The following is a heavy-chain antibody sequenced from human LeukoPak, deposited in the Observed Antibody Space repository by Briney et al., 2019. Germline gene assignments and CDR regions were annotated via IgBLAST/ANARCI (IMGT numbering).Heavy chain of an antibody. CDR2: IYENGGTT. D-gene: IGHD2-21*01. Sequence: GGSLRLSCVSSGFTFRSHAMSRVRQAPEKGLEFVSGIYENGGTTYYADSVKGRFSISRDNSKNTLYLQMDSLRGEDTAVYYCAKDFRIGYSAHFDYWGQGALVTVSS. CDR1: GFTFRSHA. V-gene: IGHV3-23*01. CDR3: AKDFRIGYSAHFDY. J-gene: IGHJ4*02.